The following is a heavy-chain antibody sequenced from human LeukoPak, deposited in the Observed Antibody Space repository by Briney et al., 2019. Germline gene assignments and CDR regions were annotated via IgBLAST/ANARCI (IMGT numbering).Heavy chain of an antibody. CDR3: ARDHFRHIQAHNWFGP. CDR2: IIPIFGTA. CDR1: GGTFSSYA. J-gene: IGHJ5*02. D-gene: IGHD2/OR15-2a*01. Sequence: ASVKVSCKASGGTFSSYAISWVRQAPGQGLEWMGRIIPIFGTANYAQKFQGRVTITTDESTSTAYMELSSLRSEDTAVYYCARDHFRHIQAHNWFGPWGQGTLVTVSS. V-gene: IGHV1-69*05.